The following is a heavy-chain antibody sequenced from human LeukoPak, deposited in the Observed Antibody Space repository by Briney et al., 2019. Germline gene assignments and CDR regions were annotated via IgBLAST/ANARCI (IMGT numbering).Heavy chain of an antibody. D-gene: IGHD6-13*01. CDR2: INWNGGST. Sequence: GGSLRLSCAASGFTFDDYGMSWVRQAPGKGPEWVSGINWNGGSTGYADSVKGRFTISRDNAKNSLYLQMNSLRAEDTAVYYCARASIAAAAPDYWGQGTLVTVSS. V-gene: IGHV3-20*04. J-gene: IGHJ4*02. CDR3: ARASIAAAAPDY. CDR1: GFTFDDYG.